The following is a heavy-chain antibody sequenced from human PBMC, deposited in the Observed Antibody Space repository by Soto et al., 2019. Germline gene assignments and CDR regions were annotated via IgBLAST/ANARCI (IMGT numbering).Heavy chain of an antibody. CDR3: ARGMSHFWSSGAFDI. D-gene: IGHD3-3*01. V-gene: IGHV4-34*01. CDR1: DGSFSGYY. CDR2: IDHSGGT. J-gene: IGHJ3*02. Sequence: QVQLQQWGAGLLKPSETLSLTCAVYDGSFSGYYWNWIRQPPGKGLEWIGEIDHSGGTNYNPSLKSQVIISVDTSKKQFSLRVRSVTAADTAVYYCARGMSHFWSSGAFDIWGQGTMVTVSS.